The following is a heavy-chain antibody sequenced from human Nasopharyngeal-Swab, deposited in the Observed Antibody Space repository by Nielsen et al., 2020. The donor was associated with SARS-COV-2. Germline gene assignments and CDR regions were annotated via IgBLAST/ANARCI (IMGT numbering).Heavy chain of an antibody. CDR1: GFTFSACR. Sequence: GESLKISCAASGFTFSACRMNWVRQAPGKGLEWVSSINSLSTYIHYVDLVKGRFTISRDNAKSSLYLQMNSLRAEDTAVYYCARERGSSGLDGFDIWGQGTMVTVSP. CDR3: ARERGSSGLDGFDI. D-gene: IGHD6-19*01. V-gene: IGHV3-21*01. J-gene: IGHJ3*02. CDR2: INSLSTYI.